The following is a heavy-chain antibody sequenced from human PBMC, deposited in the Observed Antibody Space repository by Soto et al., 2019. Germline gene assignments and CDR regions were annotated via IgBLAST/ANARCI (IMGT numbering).Heavy chain of an antibody. J-gene: IGHJ4*02. Sequence: LRLSCSASGFSFSSYAMHWVRQAPGKGLEWVAVISFDGSNKHDADSVKGRFTISRDNSKNTLYLQMNSLRAEDTAVYYCARGGGAAMITFGGVHNEFWGQGTLVNVSS. CDR2: ISFDGSNK. V-gene: IGHV3-30-3*01. D-gene: IGHD3-16*01. CDR1: GFSFSSYA. CDR3: ARGGGAAMITFGGVHNEF.